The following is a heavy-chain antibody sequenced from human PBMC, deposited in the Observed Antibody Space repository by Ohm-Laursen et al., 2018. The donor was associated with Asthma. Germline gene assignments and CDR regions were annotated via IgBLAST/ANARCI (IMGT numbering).Heavy chain of an antibody. D-gene: IGHD1-14*01. CDR3: AREPDDYYYYGMDV. CDR1: GYTFTSYD. J-gene: IGHJ6*02. Sequence: ASVKVSCKASGYTFTSYDINWVRQATGQGLEWMGWMNPNSGNTGYAQKFQGRVTMTRDTSISTAYMELSRLRSDDTAVYYCAREPDDYYYYGMDVWGQGTTVTVSS. V-gene: IGHV1-8*01. CDR2: MNPNSGNT.